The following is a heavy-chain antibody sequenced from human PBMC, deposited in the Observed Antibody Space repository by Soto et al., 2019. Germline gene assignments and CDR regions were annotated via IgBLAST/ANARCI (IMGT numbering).Heavy chain of an antibody. D-gene: IGHD2-21*02. CDR2: IFPSGST. J-gene: IGHJ4*02. CDR1: CGPISSGGYY. CDR3: ASGGDYDNYFDY. V-gene: IGHV4-31*03. Sequence: QVQLQESGPGLVKPTQTLSLTCTVSCGPISSGGYYWSWIRQHPGKGLEWIGYIFPSGSTYYNPSLRSRVTTSVDTSKNQFSLKLSSVTAADTAVYYCASGGDYDNYFDYWGQGTLVTVSS.